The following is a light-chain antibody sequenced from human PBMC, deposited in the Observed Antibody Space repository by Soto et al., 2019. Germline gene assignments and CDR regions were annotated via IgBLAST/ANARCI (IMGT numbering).Light chain of an antibody. V-gene: IGKV1-5*03. CDR1: ETSSSW. J-gene: IGKJ1*01. Sequence: IQMTQSPSTVSGYVGDRVTITCRASETSSSWLAWYQQKPGKAPKLLIYKASTLKSGVPSRFSGSGSGTEFTLTISSLQPDDFATYYCQHYNSYSEAFGQRTNV. CDR2: KAS. CDR3: QHYNSYSEA.